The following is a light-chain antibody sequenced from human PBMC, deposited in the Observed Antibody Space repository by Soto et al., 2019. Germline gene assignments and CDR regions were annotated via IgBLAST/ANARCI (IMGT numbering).Light chain of an antibody. CDR2: KSS. CDR1: QSISKY. Sequence: DIQMTQSPSTLSASVGDRVTIACRSSQSISKYLAWYQQKPGKAPKLLIYKSSSLESGVPSRFSGSGSGTAFNRTISSLQPDDFATYYCQQYNSYSWTFGQGTKVEIK. V-gene: IGKV1-5*03. CDR3: QQYNSYSWT. J-gene: IGKJ1*01.